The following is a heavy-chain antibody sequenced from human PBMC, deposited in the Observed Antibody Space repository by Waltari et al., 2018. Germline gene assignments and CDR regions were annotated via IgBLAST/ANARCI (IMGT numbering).Heavy chain of an antibody. CDR2: ISYDGNST. Sequence: QVQLVESGGGVVQPGRSLRLSCAASGFTLSTRGMHWFRQAPGKGLDWVAVISYDGNSTYYADSVKGRLTISRDKSKNMVYLQMNSLRAEDTAVYYCAKGLQLSMLRGVISTGIDYWGQGTLVTVSS. D-gene: IGHD3-10*01. J-gene: IGHJ4*02. V-gene: IGHV3-30*18. CDR1: GFTLSTRG. CDR3: AKGLQLSMLRGVISTGIDY.